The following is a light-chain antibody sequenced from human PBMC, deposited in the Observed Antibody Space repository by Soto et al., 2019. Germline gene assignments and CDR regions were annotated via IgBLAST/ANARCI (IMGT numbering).Light chain of an antibody. J-gene: IGKJ5*01. V-gene: IGKV3-15*01. CDR2: GAS. CDR3: QHYNNWSS. Sequence: ETVMTQSPGSLSVSPGERATLSCRASQSIGSNLAWYQHKPGQAPRLLISGASTRATGIPGRFSGSGSGTEFTLTISSLQSEDVAVYSCQHYNNWSSFGQGTRVEIK. CDR1: QSIGSN.